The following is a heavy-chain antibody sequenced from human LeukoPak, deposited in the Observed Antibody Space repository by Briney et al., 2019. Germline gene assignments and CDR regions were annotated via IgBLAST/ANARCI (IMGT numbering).Heavy chain of an antibody. V-gene: IGHV3-23*01. D-gene: IGHD3-10*01. J-gene: IGHJ1*01. CDR2: IGGSGDST. CDR1: GFTFSSYA. Sequence: SGGSRRLSWAASGFTFSSYAMTWVRQAPGKGLEWVSAIGGSGDSTYYADSVKGRFTTSRDNSKNTLYLQMNSLRAEDTAVYYCAKDQGYYGSGSYKEYFQHWGQGTLVTVSS. CDR3: AKDQGYYGSGSYKEYFQH.